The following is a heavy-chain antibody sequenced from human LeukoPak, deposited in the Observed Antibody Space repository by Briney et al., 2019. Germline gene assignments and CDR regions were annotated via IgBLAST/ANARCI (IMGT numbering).Heavy chain of an antibody. CDR2: IYTSGDT. Sequence: SETLSLTCTVSGGSIISYYWSWIRQPARKGLEWIGRIYTSGDTNYNPSLKSRVTISVDTSKNQFSLKLSSVTAADTAIYYCARDSSQVSSGGAFDIWGQGTMVTVSS. CDR1: GGSIISYY. D-gene: IGHD5/OR15-5a*01. CDR3: ARDSSQVSSGGAFDI. J-gene: IGHJ3*02. V-gene: IGHV4-4*07.